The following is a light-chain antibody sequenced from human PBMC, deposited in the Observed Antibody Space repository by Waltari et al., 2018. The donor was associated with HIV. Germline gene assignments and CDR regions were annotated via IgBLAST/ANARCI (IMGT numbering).Light chain of an antibody. V-gene: IGLV2-23*02. J-gene: IGLJ3*02. Sequence: QSALTQPASVSGSPGQSITIPCTGTSSTIGPYYLVSWHQQHPGKAPKTLIYEVSQRPSGVSNRFSGSKSGNTASLTISGLQAEDEADYYCCSYAGSSTLVFGGGTKVTVL. CDR3: CSYAGSSTLV. CDR1: SSTIGPYYL. CDR2: EVS.